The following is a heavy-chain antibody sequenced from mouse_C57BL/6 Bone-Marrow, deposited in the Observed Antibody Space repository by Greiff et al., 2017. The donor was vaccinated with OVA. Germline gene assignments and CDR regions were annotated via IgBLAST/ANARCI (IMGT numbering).Heavy chain of an antibody. J-gene: IGHJ3*01. D-gene: IGHD1-1*01. CDR1: GYTFTDYN. V-gene: IGHV1-22*01. CDR2: INPNNGGT. CDR3: ARRRNYYGSSPWFAY. Sequence: VHVKQSGPELVKPGASVKMSCKASGYTFTDYNMHWVKQSHGKSLEWIGYINPNNGGTSYNQKFKGKATLTVNKSSSTAYMELRSLTSEESAVYYCARRRNYYGSSPWFAYWGQGTLVTVSA.